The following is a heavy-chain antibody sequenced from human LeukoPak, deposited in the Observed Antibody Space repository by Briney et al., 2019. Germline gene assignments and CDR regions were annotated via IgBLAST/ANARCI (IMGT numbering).Heavy chain of an antibody. CDR1: GGTFSSYA. J-gene: IGHJ4*02. D-gene: IGHD5-18*01. CDR2: IIPILGIA. V-gene: IGHV1-69*04. CDR3: ARALTTAKVDY. Sequence: ASVKVSCKASGGTFSSYAISWVRQAPGQGLEWMGRIIPILGIANYAQKFQGRVTITADKSTSTAYMELSSLRSEDTAVYYCARALTTAKVDYWGQGTLVTVSS.